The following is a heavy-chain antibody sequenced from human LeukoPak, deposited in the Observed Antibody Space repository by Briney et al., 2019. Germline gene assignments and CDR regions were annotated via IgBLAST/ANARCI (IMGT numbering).Heavy chain of an antibody. CDR1: GYSISSGYY. J-gene: IGHJ3*01. CDR2: IYHTGST. Sequence: SETLSLTCTVSGYSISSGYYWGWIRQPPGKGLEWIGYIYHTGSTYHNPSLKSRVTISVETSKNQFSLSLSSVTAADTAVYYCARPGLRGAFDVWGQGTMVTVSS. V-gene: IGHV4-38-2*02. CDR3: ARPGLRGAFDV. D-gene: IGHD3-16*01.